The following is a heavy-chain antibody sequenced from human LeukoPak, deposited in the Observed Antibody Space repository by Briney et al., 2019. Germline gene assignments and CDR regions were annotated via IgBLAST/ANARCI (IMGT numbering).Heavy chain of an antibody. Sequence: SETLSLTCAVYGGSFSGYYWSWIRQPPGKGLEWIGEINHSGSTNYNPSLKSRVTISVDTSKNQFSLKLSSVTAADTAVYYCARDLSSGSSTWGQGTLVTVSS. CDR3: ARDLSSGSST. D-gene: IGHD6-19*01. CDR2: INHSGST. V-gene: IGHV4-34*01. J-gene: IGHJ5*02. CDR1: GGSFSGYY.